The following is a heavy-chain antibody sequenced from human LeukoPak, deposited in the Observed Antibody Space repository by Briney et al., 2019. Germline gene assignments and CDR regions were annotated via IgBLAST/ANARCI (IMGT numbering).Heavy chain of an antibody. Sequence: SETLSLTCSVSGASTTNSRYYWVWIRQPPGKGLEWIGSVSYKGVTYYGPSFRSRFAISIDTSRDQFSLSLASVTAADTAVYYRATLTMSGLGIIPPASWGQGTLVTVSS. CDR1: GASTTNSRYY. V-gene: IGHV4-39*01. D-gene: IGHD3/OR15-3a*01. CDR3: ATLTMSGLGIIPPAS. CDR2: VSYKGVT. J-gene: IGHJ5*02.